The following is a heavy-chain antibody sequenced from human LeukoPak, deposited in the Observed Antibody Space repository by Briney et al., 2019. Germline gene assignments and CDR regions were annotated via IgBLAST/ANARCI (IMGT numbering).Heavy chain of an antibody. D-gene: IGHD2-8*01. CDR2: INPNSGGT. Sequence: ASVKVSCKASGYTFTGYYMHWVRQAPGQGLEWMGWINPNSGGTNYAQKFQGRVTMTRDTSISTAYMELSRLRSDDTAVYYCALLGYCTNGVCYKGRDDAFDIWGQGTMVTVSS. V-gene: IGHV1-2*02. J-gene: IGHJ3*02. CDR3: ALLGYCTNGVCYKGRDDAFDI. CDR1: GYTFTGYY.